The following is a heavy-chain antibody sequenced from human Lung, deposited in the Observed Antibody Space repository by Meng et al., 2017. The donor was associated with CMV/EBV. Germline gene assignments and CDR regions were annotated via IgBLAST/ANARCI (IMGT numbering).Heavy chain of an antibody. D-gene: IGHD3-3*01. J-gene: IGHJ4*02. Sequence: GESLKISCAASGFTVSSNYMSWVRQAPGKGLEWVSVFYSGGSTYYADSVKGRFTISRDNSKNTLYLQMNSLRAEDTAVYYCARVAYDFWSGFTYYFDYWCQGTVVSVSS. CDR3: ARVAYDFWSGFTYYFDY. CDR2: FYSGGST. CDR1: GFTVSSNY. V-gene: IGHV3-53*01.